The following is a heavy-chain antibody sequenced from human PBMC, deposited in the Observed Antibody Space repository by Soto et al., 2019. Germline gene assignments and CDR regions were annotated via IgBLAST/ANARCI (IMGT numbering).Heavy chain of an antibody. CDR2: INHSGST. Sequence: TSETLSLTCAVYGGPFSGYYWSWIRQPPGKGLEWIGEINHSGSTNYNPSLKSRVTISVDTSKNQFSLKPSSVTAADTAVYYCARGRWGRYSGYDFAYWRQGTLVTVSS. CDR3: ARGRWGRYSGYDFAY. CDR1: GGPFSGYY. J-gene: IGHJ4*02. D-gene: IGHD5-12*01. V-gene: IGHV4-34*01.